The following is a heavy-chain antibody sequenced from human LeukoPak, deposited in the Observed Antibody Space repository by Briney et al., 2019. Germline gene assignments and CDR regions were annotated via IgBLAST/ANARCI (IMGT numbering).Heavy chain of an antibody. J-gene: IGHJ6*02. CDR3: ARSLTMIESFYYYYGMDV. Sequence: SAKVSCKASGGTFSSYTISWVRQAPGQGLEWMGRIIPILGIANYAQKFQGRVTITADKSTSTAYMELSSLRSEDTAVYYCARSLTMIESFYYYYGMDVWGQGTTVTVSS. D-gene: IGHD3-22*01. CDR1: GGTFSSYT. V-gene: IGHV1-69*02. CDR2: IIPILGIA.